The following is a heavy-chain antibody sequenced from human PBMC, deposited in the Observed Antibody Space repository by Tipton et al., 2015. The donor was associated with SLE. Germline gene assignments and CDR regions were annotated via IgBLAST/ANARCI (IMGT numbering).Heavy chain of an antibody. V-gene: IGHV4-39*07. CDR3: ARGEMDVFDI. CDR1: GDSISDSTYY. Sequence: TLSLTCSVSGDSISDSTYYWGWIRQPPGKGLEWIGNIYYTGSTSYNPSLKSRVTISVDTSKNQFSLKLNSVSAADTAVYYCARGEMDVFDIWGQGTVVSVSS. CDR2: IYYTGST. J-gene: IGHJ3*02.